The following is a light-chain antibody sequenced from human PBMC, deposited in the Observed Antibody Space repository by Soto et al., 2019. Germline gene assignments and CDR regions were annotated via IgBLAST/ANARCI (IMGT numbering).Light chain of an antibody. Sequence: DIRLTQSPSFLSASVGDRVTITCRASQGISHYLAWFQQKPGKAPKLLIYTAATLQTGVPSRFSGRGSGTEFTLTIRSLQPEEFATYYCQQINSYPPWTFGQGPKVEFK. J-gene: IGKJ1*01. CDR2: TAA. CDR1: QGISHY. CDR3: QQINSYPPWT. V-gene: IGKV1-9*01.